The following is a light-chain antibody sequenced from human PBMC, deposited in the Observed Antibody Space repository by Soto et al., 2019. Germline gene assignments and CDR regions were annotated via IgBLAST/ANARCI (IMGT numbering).Light chain of an antibody. CDR3: SSYSISTAYL. CDR2: EVS. CDR1: SSDVGGYDY. J-gene: IGLJ1*01. Sequence: QSVLTQPASVSGSLGRSIPISSIGTSSDVGGYDYVSWYQLHPGKAPKLMIFEVSNRPSGVSYRFSGSKSGNTASLTISGLQAEDEADYFCSSYSISTAYLFGTGTKVTVL. V-gene: IGLV2-14*01.